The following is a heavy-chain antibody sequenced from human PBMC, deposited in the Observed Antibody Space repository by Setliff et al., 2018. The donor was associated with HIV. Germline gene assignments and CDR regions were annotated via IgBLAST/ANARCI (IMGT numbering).Heavy chain of an antibody. J-gene: IGHJ6*03. CDR2: VDPEDGET. D-gene: IGHD6-13*01. CDR1: GYTFTDYY. Sequence: GASVKVSCKASGYTFTDYYMHWVQQAPGKGLEWMGRVDPEDGETIYAEKFQGRVTITADTSTDTAYMELSSLRSEDTAVYYRATAGIAAAGENYMDVWGKGTTVTVSS. V-gene: IGHV1-69-2*01. CDR3: ATAGIAAAGENYMDV.